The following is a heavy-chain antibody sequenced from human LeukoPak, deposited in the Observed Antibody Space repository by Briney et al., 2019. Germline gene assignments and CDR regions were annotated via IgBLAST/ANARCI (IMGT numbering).Heavy chain of an antibody. CDR2: TYASGST. CDR3: ARGGTYPSSTVDY. Sequence: SETLSLTCAVSGYSITSYYWSWIRQPAGKGLEWIGRTYASGSTNYNPSLKSRVTMSIDTSKNHFSLKLSSVTAADTAVYYCARGGTYPSSTVDYWGQGTLVTVSS. D-gene: IGHD3-16*02. CDR1: GYSITSYY. V-gene: IGHV4-4*07. J-gene: IGHJ4*02.